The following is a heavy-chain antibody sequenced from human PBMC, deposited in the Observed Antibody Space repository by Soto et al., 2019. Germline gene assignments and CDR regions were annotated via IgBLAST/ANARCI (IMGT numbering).Heavy chain of an antibody. D-gene: IGHD2-8*01. J-gene: IGHJ5*02. CDR1: GFTFSNYA. CDR2: IDHSGGST. V-gene: IGHV3-23*01. Sequence: GGSLRLSCAASGFTFSNYAMSWVRQAPGKGLEWVSGIDHSGGSTYYADSVKGRFTISRDNSKNTLYLQMNSLRAEDTAAHYYATLYGGGGKECFAPWGRETLVTVPS. CDR3: ATLYGGGGKECFAP.